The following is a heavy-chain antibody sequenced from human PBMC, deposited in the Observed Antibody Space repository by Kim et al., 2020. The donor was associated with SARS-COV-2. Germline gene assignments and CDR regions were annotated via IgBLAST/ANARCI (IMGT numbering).Heavy chain of an antibody. CDR2: ISGSGGST. Sequence: GGSLRLSCAASGFTFSSYAMSWVRQAPGKGLEWVSAISGSGGSTYYADSVKGRFTISRDNSKNTLYLQMNSLRAEDTAVYYCAKAGWFGEYPTDFDYWGQGTLVTVSS. CDR3: AKAGWFGEYPTDFDY. D-gene: IGHD3-10*01. CDR1: GFTFSSYA. V-gene: IGHV3-23*01. J-gene: IGHJ4*02.